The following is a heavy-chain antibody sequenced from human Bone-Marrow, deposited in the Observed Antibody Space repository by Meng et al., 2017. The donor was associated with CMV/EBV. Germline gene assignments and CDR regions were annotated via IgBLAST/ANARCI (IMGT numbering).Heavy chain of an antibody. D-gene: IGHD1-1*01. CDR1: GFTFSSYG. V-gene: IGHV3-30*02. CDR2: IRYDGSNK. CDR3: AKEATTGYYYYGMDV. J-gene: IGHJ6*02. Sequence: GGSLRLSWAASGFTFSSYGMHWVRQAPGKGLEWVAFIRYDGSNKYYADSVKGRFTISRDNSKNTLYLQMNSLRAEDTAVYYCAKEATTGYYYYGMDVWGQGTTVTVSS.